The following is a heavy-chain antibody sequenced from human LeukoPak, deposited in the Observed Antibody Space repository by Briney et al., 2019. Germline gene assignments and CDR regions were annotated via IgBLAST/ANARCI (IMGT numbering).Heavy chain of an antibody. CDR2: ISSRSSYI. J-gene: IGHJ4*02. D-gene: IGHD5-24*01. CDR1: GFTFSTYT. Sequence: GGSLRLSCAASGFTFSTYTMNWVRQAPGKGLEWVSSISSRSSYIYYADSVKGRFTLSRDNSKNTLYLQMNSLRAEDTAVYYCAKKKTGYSYPSSFDYRGQGTLVTVSS. V-gene: IGHV3-21*01. CDR3: AKKKTGYSYPSSFDY.